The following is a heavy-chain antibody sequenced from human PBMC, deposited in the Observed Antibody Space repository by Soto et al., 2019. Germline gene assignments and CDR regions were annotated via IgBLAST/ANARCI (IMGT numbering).Heavy chain of an antibody. CDR3: ARSYYYLDY. Sequence: SETLSLTCTVSGGSITTNHWSCVRQIPGKGLEWLGHIHFSGGANYNPSVKSPGTISIDTPKNQFSLQLTSVTVADTAIYYCARSYYYLDYWGPGTLVTVSS. D-gene: IGHD2-21*01. J-gene: IGHJ4*02. CDR1: GGSITTNH. V-gene: IGHV4-59*01. CDR2: IHFSGGA.